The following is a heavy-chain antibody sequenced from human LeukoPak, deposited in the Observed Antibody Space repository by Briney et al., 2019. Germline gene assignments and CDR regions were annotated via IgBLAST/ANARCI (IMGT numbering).Heavy chain of an antibody. V-gene: IGHV1-69*05. CDR2: IIPIFGTA. J-gene: IGHJ4*02. Sequence: ASVKXXXXXSXXTFISYAIXWVRQAPGQGLEWMGGIIPIFGTANYAQKFQGRVTITTDESTSTAYMELSSLRSEDTAVYYCARDFDGFDYWGQGTLVTVSS. CDR3: ARDFDGFDY. CDR1: XXTFISYA.